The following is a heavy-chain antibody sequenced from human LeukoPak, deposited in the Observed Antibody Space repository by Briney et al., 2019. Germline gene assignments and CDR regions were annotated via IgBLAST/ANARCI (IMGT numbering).Heavy chain of an antibody. Sequence: QPGGSLRLSCAASGFTFSSYAMSWVRQAPGKGLEWVSAISGSGGSTYYADSVRGRFTISRDNSKNTLYLQMNSLKTEDTAVYYCATPGRIPEAANWFDPWGQGTLVTVSS. CDR3: ATPGRIPEAANWFDP. CDR2: ISGSGGST. V-gene: IGHV3-23*01. J-gene: IGHJ5*02. CDR1: GFTFSSYA. D-gene: IGHD6-13*01.